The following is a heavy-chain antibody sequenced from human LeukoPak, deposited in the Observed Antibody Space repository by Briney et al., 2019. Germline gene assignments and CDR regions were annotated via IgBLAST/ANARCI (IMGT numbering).Heavy chain of an antibody. V-gene: IGHV4-34*01. CDR3: ARGFRGGSWSNWCDP. J-gene: IGHJ5*02. CDR1: GGSFSGYY. Sequence: PPETLSLTRAVYGGSFSGYYWSRIRQPPRKGLECIGEMNHSGSTNYNPSLKSRVSISVDTSKNQFSLKLSSVAAADTAVYYCARGFRGGSWSNWCDPWGQGTLVTVSS. D-gene: IGHD2-15*01. CDR2: MNHSGST.